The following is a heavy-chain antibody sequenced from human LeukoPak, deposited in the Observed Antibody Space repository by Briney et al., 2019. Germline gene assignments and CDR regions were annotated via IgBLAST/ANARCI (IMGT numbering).Heavy chain of an antibody. V-gene: IGHV3-43*01. D-gene: IGHD3-10*01. CDR3: AKDYAGYYGSGSYRGYYYYMDV. CDR1: GLIFDDYT. J-gene: IGHJ6*03. CDR2: ISRNGAVT. Sequence: GGSLRLSCAASGLIFDDYTMHWVRQAPGKGLEWVSLISRNGAVTKYADSVRGRFTVSRDNSKNSLYLQMNSLTTEDTALYYCAKDYAGYYGSGSYRGYYYYMDVWGKGTTVTVSS.